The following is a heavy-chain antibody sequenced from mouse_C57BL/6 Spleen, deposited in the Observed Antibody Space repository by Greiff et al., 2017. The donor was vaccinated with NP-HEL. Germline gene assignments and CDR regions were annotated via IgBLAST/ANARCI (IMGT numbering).Heavy chain of an antibody. CDR3: ARSPYDYPFAY. CDR2: ICPGDGDT. V-gene: IGHV1-82*01. D-gene: IGHD2-4*01. CDR1: GYAFSSSW. J-gene: IGHJ3*01. Sequence: QVQLQQSGPELVKPGASVKISCKASGYAFSSSWMNWVKQRPGKGLEWIGRICPGDGDTNYNGKFKGKATLTADKSSSTAYMQLSSLTSEDSAVYFCARSPYDYPFAYWGQGTLVTVSA.